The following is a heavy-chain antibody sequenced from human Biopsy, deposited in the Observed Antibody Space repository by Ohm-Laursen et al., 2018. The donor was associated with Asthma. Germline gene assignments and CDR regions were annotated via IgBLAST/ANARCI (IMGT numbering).Heavy chain of an antibody. CDR1: GFTFHNYV. Sequence: SLRLSCAASGFTFHNYVMHWVRQAPGKGLEWVAGIFFDGSNKYYADSVKGRFTIFRDNSKDTLYLQVNSLRGDDTAVYYCARGKTWGRSYYFDYWGQGTLVTVSS. D-gene: IGHD6-6*01. CDR2: IFFDGSNK. CDR3: ARGKTWGRSYYFDY. V-gene: IGHV3-30-3*01. J-gene: IGHJ4*02.